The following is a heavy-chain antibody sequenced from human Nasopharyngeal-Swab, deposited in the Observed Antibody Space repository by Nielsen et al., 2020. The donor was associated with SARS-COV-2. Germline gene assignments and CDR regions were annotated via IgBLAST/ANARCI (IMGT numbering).Heavy chain of an antibody. D-gene: IGHD1-1*01. J-gene: IGHJ6*02. V-gene: IGHV3-30*04. CDR1: GFTFSSYA. Sequence: GESLKISCAASGFTFSSYAMHWVRQAPGKGLEWVAVISYDGSNKYYADSVKGRFTISRDNSKNTLYLQMNSLRAEDTAVYYCASNEEYYGMDVWGQGTTVTVSS. CDR3: ASNEEYYGMDV. CDR2: ISYDGSNK.